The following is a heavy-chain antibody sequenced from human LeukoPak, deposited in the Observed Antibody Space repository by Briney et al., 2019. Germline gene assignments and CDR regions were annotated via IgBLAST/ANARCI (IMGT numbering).Heavy chain of an antibody. V-gene: IGHV4-30-2*01. J-gene: IGHJ3*02. Sequence: SETLSLTCTVSGGSISSGGYYWSWIRQPPGKGLEWIGYIYHSGSTYYNPSLKSRVTISVDRSKNQFSLKLSSVTAADTAVYYCARVSIAAANDAFDIWGQGTMVTVSS. CDR3: ARVSIAAANDAFDI. CDR2: IYHSGST. CDR1: GGSISSGGYY. D-gene: IGHD6-13*01.